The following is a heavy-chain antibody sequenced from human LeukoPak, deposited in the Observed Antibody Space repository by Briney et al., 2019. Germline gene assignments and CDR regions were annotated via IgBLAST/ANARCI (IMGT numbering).Heavy chain of an antibody. J-gene: IGHJ6*02. D-gene: IGHD2-15*01. V-gene: IGHV4-34*01. CDR2: IYYSGST. Sequence: SETLSLTCAVYGGSFSGYYWSWIRQPPGKGLEWIGSIYYSGSTYYNPSLKSRVTISVDTSKNQFSLKLSSVTAADTAVYYCARLLLQYYYYAMDVWGRGTTVTVSS. CDR3: ARLLLQYYYYAMDV. CDR1: GGSFSGYY.